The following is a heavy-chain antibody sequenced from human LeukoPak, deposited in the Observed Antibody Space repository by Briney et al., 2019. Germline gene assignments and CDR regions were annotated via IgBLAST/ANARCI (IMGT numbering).Heavy chain of an antibody. Sequence: PGGSLRLSCAASGFTFSSYAMTWVRQAPGKGLEWVSSISGSGDNTYYADSVKGRFTISRDNSKNTLYLQMNSLRAEDTAVYYCAKAISGGNAVADYWGQGTLVTVSS. CDR2: ISGSGDNT. J-gene: IGHJ4*02. D-gene: IGHD6-25*01. V-gene: IGHV3-23*01. CDR1: GFTFSSYA. CDR3: AKAISGGNAVADY.